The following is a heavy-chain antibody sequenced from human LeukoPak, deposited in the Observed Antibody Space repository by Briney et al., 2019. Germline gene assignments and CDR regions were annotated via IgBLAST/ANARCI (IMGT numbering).Heavy chain of an antibody. CDR2: ISGSGGST. Sequence: PGGSLRLSCAASGFTFSSYAMSWVRQAPGKGLEWVSAISGSGGSTYYADSVKGRFTISRDNSKNTLYLQMNSLRAEDTAVYYCAKDVTYYYGSGSSGWGQGTLVTVSS. D-gene: IGHD3-10*01. V-gene: IGHV3-23*01. CDR1: GFTFSSYA. J-gene: IGHJ4*02. CDR3: AKDVTYYYGSGSSG.